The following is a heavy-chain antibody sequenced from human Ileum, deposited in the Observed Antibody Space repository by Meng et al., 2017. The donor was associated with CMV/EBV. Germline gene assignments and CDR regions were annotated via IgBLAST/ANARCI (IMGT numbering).Heavy chain of an antibody. D-gene: IGHD6-13*01. CDR1: HTFTRYY. CDR2: INPSGDST. V-gene: IGHV1-46*01. CDR3: ARDVSPGIVAAGYFDY. J-gene: IGHJ4*02. Sequence: HTFTRYYLHWVRQAPGQGLEWMGIINPSGDSTSYAQKFQGRVTKTRDTSTSTVYMELSSLRSDDTAVYYCARDVSPGIVAAGYFDYWGQGTLVTVSS.